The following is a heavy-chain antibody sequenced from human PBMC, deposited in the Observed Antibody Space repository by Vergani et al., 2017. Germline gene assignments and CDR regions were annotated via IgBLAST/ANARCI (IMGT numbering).Heavy chain of an antibody. CDR1: GFTFSSYA. D-gene: IGHD3-3*01. CDR2: ISYDGSNK. V-gene: IGHV3-30*04. J-gene: IGHJ3*02. CDR3: AREGNDFWRGYSKEAFDM. Sequence: QVQLVESGGGVVQPGRSLRLSCAASGFTFSSYAMHWVRQAPGKGLEWVAVISYDGSNKYYSDSVKGRFTNSRDNSKNTRYLQMNSLGAEDTAVYYGAREGNDFWRGYSKEAFDMWDEGTMVTVSS.